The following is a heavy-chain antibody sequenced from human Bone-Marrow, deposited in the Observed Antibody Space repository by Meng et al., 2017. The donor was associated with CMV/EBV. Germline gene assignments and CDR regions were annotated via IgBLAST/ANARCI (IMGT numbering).Heavy chain of an antibody. CDR1: GFTFSSYS. D-gene: IGHD3-22*01. Sequence: GESLKISCAASGFTFSSYSMNWVRQAPGKGLEWVSYISSSSSTIYYADSVKGRFTISRDNAKNSLYLQMNSLRAEDTAVYYCVRGWYYDSSGYPAPHFGYWGQGTLVTVSS. J-gene: IGHJ4*02. V-gene: IGHV3-48*04. CDR2: ISSSSSTI. CDR3: VRGWYYDSSGYPAPHFGY.